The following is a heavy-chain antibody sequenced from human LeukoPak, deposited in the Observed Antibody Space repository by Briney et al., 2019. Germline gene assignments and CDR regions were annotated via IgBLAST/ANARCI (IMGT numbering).Heavy chain of an antibody. CDR2: ISGSGGNT. CDR1: GFTFSSYA. CDR3: AKVLYYDFWSGYFDY. Sequence: GGSLRLSCAASGFTFSSYAMSWVRQAPGKGLEWVSAISGSGGNTYYADSVKGRFTISRDNSKNTLYLQMNSLRAEDMAVYYCAKVLYYDFWSGYFDYWGQGTLVTVSS. V-gene: IGHV3-23*01. J-gene: IGHJ4*02. D-gene: IGHD3-3*01.